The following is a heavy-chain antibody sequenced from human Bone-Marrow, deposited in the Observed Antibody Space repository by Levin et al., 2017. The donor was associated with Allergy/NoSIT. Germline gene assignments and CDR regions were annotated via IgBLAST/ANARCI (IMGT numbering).Heavy chain of an antibody. CDR1: GFTFSDYA. Sequence: GESLKISCAASGFTFSDYAMNWVRQAPGKGLEWVLGISAGGGSTDFADSAKGRFLISRDNSKNTLSLQMNSLRVEDTAVYYCAKDGAIWGPGTLVTVSS. CDR2: ISAGGGST. J-gene: IGHJ4*02. CDR3: AKDGAI. D-gene: IGHD3-16*01. V-gene: IGHV3-23*01.